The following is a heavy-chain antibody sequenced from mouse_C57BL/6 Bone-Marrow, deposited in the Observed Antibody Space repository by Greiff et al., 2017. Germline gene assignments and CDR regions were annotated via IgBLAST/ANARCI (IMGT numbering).Heavy chain of an antibody. V-gene: IGHV1-54*01. CDR2: INPGSGGT. J-gene: IGHJ4*01. CDR3: ARALYGKDYAMDY. D-gene: IGHD2-1*01. Sequence: VQLQQSGAELVRPGTSVKVSCKASGYAFTNYLIEWVKQRPGQGLEWIGVINPGSGGTNYNEKFKGKATLTADKSSSTAYMQLSSLTSEDSAVYFCARALYGKDYAMDYWGQGTSVTVSS. CDR1: GYAFTNYL.